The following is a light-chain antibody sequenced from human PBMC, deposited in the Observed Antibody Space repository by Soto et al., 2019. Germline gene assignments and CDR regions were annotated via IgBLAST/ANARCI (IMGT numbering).Light chain of an antibody. CDR1: SSDVGGYNY. J-gene: IGLJ1*01. V-gene: IGLV2-8*01. CDR3: SSYAGSNNYV. CDR2: EVS. Sequence: QSALTQPPSAAGSPGQSVSISCTGTSSDVGGYNYVSWYQQHPGKAPKLMINEVSKRPSGVPDRFSGSKSGNTASLTVSGLQAADEADYYCSSYAGSNNYVFGTGTKLTVL.